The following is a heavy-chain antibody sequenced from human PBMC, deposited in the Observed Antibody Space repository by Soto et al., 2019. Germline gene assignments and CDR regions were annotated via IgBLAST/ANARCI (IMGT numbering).Heavy chain of an antibody. J-gene: IGHJ4*02. CDR2: IYYSGST. CDR1: GGSISSSSYY. V-gene: IGHV4-39*01. Sequence: ASETLSLTCTVSGGSISSSSYYWGWIRQPPGKGLEWIGSIYYSGSTYYNPSLKSRVTISVDTSKNQFSLKLSSVTAADTAVYYCVVVEYYFDYWGQGTLVTVSS. CDR3: VVVEYYFDY. D-gene: IGHD2-15*01.